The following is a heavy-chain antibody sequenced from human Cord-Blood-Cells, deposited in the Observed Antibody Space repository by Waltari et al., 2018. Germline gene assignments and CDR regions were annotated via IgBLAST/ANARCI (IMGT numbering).Heavy chain of an antibody. CDR3: ARGGTARRPFDY. J-gene: IGHJ4*02. V-gene: IGHV3-21*01. CDR2: IISSSSYI. D-gene: IGHD6-6*01. CDR1: GFTFSSYS. Sequence: EVQLVESGGGLVKPGGSLRLSCAASGFTFSSYSMNWVRQAPGKGLEWVTSIISSSSYIYYAESGKGRFTISRDNAKNSLYLQMNGLRAEDTAVYYCARGGTARRPFDYWGQGTLVTVSS.